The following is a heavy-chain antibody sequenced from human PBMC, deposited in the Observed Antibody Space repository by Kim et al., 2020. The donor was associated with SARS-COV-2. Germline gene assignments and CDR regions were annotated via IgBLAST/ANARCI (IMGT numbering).Heavy chain of an antibody. V-gene: IGHV3-23*03. CDR1: GFTSNTYA. D-gene: IGHD6-6*01. Sequence: GGSLRLSCAASGFTSNTYAMNWVRQAPGKGLEWVSVIYSARTGSETYYADSVKGRFTISRDISKSTVHLQMNSLRAEDTAVYYCAKSLRGSTSSPLYFYYGMDVWGQGTTVTASS. J-gene: IGHJ6*02. CDR2: IYSARTGSET. CDR3: AKSLRGSTSSPLYFYYGMDV.